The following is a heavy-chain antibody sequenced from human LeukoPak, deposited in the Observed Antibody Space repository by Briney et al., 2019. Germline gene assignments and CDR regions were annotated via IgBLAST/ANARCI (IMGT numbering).Heavy chain of an antibody. CDR1: GFTFSSYG. J-gene: IGHJ4*02. V-gene: IGHV3-30*18. D-gene: IGHD1-26*01. CDR2: ISYDGSNK. CDR3: AKALGATDDY. Sequence: PGGSLRLSCAASGFTFSSYGMHWVRQAPGKGLEWVAVISYDGSNKYYADSVKGRFTISRDNSKKTLYLQMNSLRAEDTAVYYCAKALGATDDYWGQGTLVTVSS.